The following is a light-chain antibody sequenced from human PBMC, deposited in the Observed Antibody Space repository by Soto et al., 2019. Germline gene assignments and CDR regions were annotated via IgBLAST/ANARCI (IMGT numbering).Light chain of an antibody. J-gene: IGKJ4*01. V-gene: IGKV3-11*01. CDR1: QSVNSY. Sequence: EVVLTQSPATLSLSPGEGATLSCRASQSVNSYLVWYQQKLGQAPRLLIYDASNRATGIPARFSGSGSGTDFTLTISSLEPEDFAIYFCQQRSDWPLTFGGGNKVEIK. CDR2: DAS. CDR3: QQRSDWPLT.